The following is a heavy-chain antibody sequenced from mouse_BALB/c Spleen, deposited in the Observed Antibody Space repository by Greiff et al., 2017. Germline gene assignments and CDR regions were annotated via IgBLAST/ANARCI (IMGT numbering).Heavy chain of an antibody. CDR2: ISYSGST. Sequence: DVQLQESGPGLVKPSQSLSLTCTVTGYSITSDYAWNWIRQFPGNKLEWMGYISYSGSTSYNPSLKSRISITRDTSKNQFFLQLNSVTTEDTATYYCARGGTGNYFDYWGQGTTLTVSS. J-gene: IGHJ2*01. V-gene: IGHV3-2*02. CDR3: ARGGTGNYFDY. D-gene: IGHD4-1*01. CDR1: GYSITSDYA.